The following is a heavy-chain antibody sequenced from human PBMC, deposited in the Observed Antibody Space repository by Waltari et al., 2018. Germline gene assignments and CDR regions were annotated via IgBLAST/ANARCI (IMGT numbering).Heavy chain of an antibody. CDR1: GGTFSSYA. Sequence: QVQLVQSGAEVKKPGSSVKVSCKASGGTFSSYAISWVRQAPGQGLEWMGRCIPIFGKANYEQKFQGRVTITADKSTSTAYMELSSLRSEDTAVYYCARAGTSYDPLRPRYWYFDLWGRGTLVTVSS. CDR3: ARAGTSYDPLRPRYWYFDL. J-gene: IGHJ2*01. CDR2: CIPIFGKA. D-gene: IGHD5-12*01. V-gene: IGHV1-69*04.